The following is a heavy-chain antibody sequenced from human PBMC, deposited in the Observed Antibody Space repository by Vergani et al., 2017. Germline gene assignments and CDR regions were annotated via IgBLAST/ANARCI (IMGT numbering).Heavy chain of an antibody. CDR2: ISGSGGST. CDR1: GFTFSSYA. CDR3: AKVAEYNWNYDYFDY. D-gene: IGHD1-7*01. J-gene: IGHJ4*02. Sequence: EVQLLESGGGLVQPGGSLRLSCAASGFTFSSYAMRWVRQAPGKGLEWVSAISGSGGSTYYADSVKGRFTISRDNSKNTLYLQMNSLRAEDTAVSYCAKVAEYNWNYDYFDYWGQGTLVTVSS. V-gene: IGHV3-23*01.